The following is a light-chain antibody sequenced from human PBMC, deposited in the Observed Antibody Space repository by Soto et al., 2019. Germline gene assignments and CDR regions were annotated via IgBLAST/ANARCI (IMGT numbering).Light chain of an antibody. CDR3: QQYGSSLWT. Sequence: EIVLTQSPATLSLSPGERATLSCGASKSVSSSYLAWYQQKPGLAPRLLIYDASSRATGIPDRFSGSGSGTDFTLTISRLEPEDYAMYYCQQYGSSLWTFGKGTKVEIK. CDR1: KSVSSSY. J-gene: IGKJ1*01. V-gene: IGKV3D-20*01. CDR2: DAS.